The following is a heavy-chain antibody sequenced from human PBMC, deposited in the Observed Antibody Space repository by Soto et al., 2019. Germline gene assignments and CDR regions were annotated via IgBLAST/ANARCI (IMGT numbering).Heavy chain of an antibody. Sequence: AGGSLRLSWAASGFSFSSYGMHWVRQAPGKGLDWVAVIWYDGSNKYYADPVKGRFTISRDNSKNTLYLQMNSLRVEDTAVYYCARAQYTGSYFDACDIWGQGTMVTVSS. CDR1: GFSFSSYG. CDR3: ARAQYTGSYFDACDI. CDR2: IWYDGSNK. D-gene: IGHD1-26*01. V-gene: IGHV3-33*03. J-gene: IGHJ3*02.